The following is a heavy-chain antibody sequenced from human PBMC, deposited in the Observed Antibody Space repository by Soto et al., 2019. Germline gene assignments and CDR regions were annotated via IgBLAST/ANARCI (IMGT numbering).Heavy chain of an antibody. J-gene: IGHJ3*02. CDR1: GGSISSSNW. CDR2: IYHSGST. CDR3: ARAAAPGDSSGYYDAFDI. Sequence: QVQLQESGPGLVKPSGTLSLTCAVSGGSISSSNWWSWVRQPPGKGLEWIGEIYHSGSTNYNPSLRSRVTISVDKSKNQCSLKLGSVTAADTAVYYCARAAAPGDSSGYYDAFDIWGQGTMVTVSA. D-gene: IGHD3-22*01. V-gene: IGHV4-4*02.